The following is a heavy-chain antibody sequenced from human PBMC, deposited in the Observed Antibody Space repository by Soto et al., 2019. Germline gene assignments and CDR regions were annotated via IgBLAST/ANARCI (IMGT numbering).Heavy chain of an antibody. CDR3: AKVLYYDSSDAFDI. CDR2: ISGSGGGT. J-gene: IGHJ3*02. D-gene: IGHD3-22*01. V-gene: IGHV3-23*01. CDR1: GFTFSTYA. Sequence: HPGGSLRLSCAASGFTFSTYAMSWVRQAPGKGLEWVSTISGSGGGTYYADSVKGRFTISRDNSKNTLYLQMNSLRAEDTAVYYCAKVLYYDSSDAFDIWGQGTMVTVSS.